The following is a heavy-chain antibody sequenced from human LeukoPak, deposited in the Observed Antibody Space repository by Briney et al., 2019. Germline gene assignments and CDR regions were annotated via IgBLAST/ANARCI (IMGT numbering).Heavy chain of an antibody. V-gene: IGHV3-7*01. CDR3: ARGGHRQKEF. CDR1: GFSLSNYW. Sequence: HPGGSLRLSCAASGFSLSNYWMTWVRQSPGKGLEWVAIINPDGSGKYSVDSVKGRFTISRDNGKNSLYLQMSSLRAEDTAVYYCARGGHRQKEFWGQGTLVTVSS. CDR2: INPDGSGK. D-gene: IGHD3-10*01. J-gene: IGHJ4*02.